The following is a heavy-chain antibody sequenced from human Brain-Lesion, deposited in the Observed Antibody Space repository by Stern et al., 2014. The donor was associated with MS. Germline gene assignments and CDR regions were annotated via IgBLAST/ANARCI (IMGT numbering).Heavy chain of an antibody. V-gene: IGHV3-33*06. CDR1: GFTFRSPG. CDR3: AKDKDSSGWNLYFYGMDV. Sequence: VQLVESGGGVVQPGRSLRLSCAVSGFTFRSPGMYWVRQGPGKGLEWGAGIWIDGTKKNYIESVKGRFTISRDNSKNTLSLQMTSLRAEDTAVYYCAKDKDSSGWNLYFYGMDVWGQGTTVIVSS. D-gene: IGHD6-19*01. CDR2: IWIDGTKK. J-gene: IGHJ6*02.